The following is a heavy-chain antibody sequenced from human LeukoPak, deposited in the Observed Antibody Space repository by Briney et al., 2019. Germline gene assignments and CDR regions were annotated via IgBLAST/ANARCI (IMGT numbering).Heavy chain of an antibody. Sequence: SETLSLTCAAYGGSFSGYYWSWIRQPPEKGLEWIGEINHSGSTNYNPSLKSRVTISVDTSKNQFSLKLSSVTAADTAVYYCARGGDSGYGSGVGDYWGQGTLVTVSS. CDR1: GGSFSGYY. CDR3: ARGGDSGYGSGVGDY. D-gene: IGHD3-10*01. V-gene: IGHV4-34*01. J-gene: IGHJ4*02. CDR2: INHSGST.